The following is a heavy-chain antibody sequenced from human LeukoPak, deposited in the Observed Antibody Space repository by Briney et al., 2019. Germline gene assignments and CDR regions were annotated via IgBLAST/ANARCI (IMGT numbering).Heavy chain of an antibody. CDR1: GGSISSGGYS. Sequence: SETLSLTCAVSGGSISSGGYSWSWIRQPPGKGLEWIGYIYHSGSTYYNPSLKSRVTISVDTSKNQFSLKLSSVTAADTAVYYCVGSSRYYYMDVWGKGTTVTVSS. D-gene: IGHD6-6*01. V-gene: IGHV4-30-2*02. CDR2: IYHSGST. J-gene: IGHJ6*03. CDR3: VGSSRYYYMDV.